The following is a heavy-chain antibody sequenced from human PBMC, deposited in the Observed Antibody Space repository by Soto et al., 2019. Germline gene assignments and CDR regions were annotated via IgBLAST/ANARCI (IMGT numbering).Heavy chain of an antibody. CDR1: GGSFIGYY. Sequence: PSETLSLTCAVYGGSFIGYYWNWIRQPPGKGLEWIGEINHSGRTNHNPSLKSRVTISIDTSKNQFSLKLSSLIATDTAVYYCVRAAPRDSSGVYFDFWGQGGLVTVSS. V-gene: IGHV4-34*01. D-gene: IGHD6-19*01. CDR2: INHSGRT. CDR3: VRAAPRDSSGVYFDF. J-gene: IGHJ4*02.